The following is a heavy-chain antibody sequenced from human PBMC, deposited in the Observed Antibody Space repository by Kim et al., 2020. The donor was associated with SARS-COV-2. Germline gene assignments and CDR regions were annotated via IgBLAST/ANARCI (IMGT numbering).Heavy chain of an antibody. Sequence: GTTSYRQKCQDRVTMTRDTSTSTVYMELSSLRSEDTAMYYCARGRPMDVWGKGTTVTVSS. CDR2: GTT. CDR3: ARGRPMDV. J-gene: IGHJ6*03. V-gene: IGHV1-46*01.